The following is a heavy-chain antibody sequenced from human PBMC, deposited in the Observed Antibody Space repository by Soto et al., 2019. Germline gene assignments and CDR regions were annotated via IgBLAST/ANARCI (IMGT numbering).Heavy chain of an antibody. Sequence: ASVKVSCKASGYTFTGYYMHWVRQAPRQRLEWMGWINAGNGNTKYSQKFQGRVTITRDTSASTAYMELSSLRSEDTAVYYCARTHLPPADCSSTSCYRGWFDPWGQGTLVTVSS. CDR2: INAGNGNT. CDR3: ARTHLPPADCSSTSCYRGWFDP. D-gene: IGHD2-2*02. J-gene: IGHJ5*02. CDR1: GYTFTGYY. V-gene: IGHV1-3*01.